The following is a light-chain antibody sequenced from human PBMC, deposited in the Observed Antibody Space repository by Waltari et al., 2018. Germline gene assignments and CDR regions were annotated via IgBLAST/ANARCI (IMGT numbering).Light chain of an antibody. CDR2: EVS. CDR3: SSYAGSNDLYV. Sequence: QSALTQPPSASGSPGQSVTVSCTGTSSDVGAYNYGTWYQQHPGKPPKLMIYEVSKRPSGAPDRFSGSKSGNTASLTVSGLQAEDEADYYCSSYAGSNDLYVFGSGTKVTVL. CDR1: SSDVGAYNY. J-gene: IGLJ1*01. V-gene: IGLV2-8*01.